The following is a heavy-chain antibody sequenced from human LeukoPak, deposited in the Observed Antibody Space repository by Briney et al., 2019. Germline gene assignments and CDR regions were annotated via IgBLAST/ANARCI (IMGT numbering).Heavy chain of an antibody. Sequence: ASVKVSCKASGYTLTSYGISWVRQAPGQGLEWMGWISAYNGNTNYAQKLQGRVTMTTDTSTSTAYMELRSLRSDDTAVYHCARDLGSSATSTNWFDPWGQGTVVTVSS. D-gene: IGHD6-6*01. V-gene: IGHV1-18*01. J-gene: IGHJ5*02. CDR2: ISAYNGNT. CDR1: GYTLTSYG. CDR3: ARDLGSSATSTNWFDP.